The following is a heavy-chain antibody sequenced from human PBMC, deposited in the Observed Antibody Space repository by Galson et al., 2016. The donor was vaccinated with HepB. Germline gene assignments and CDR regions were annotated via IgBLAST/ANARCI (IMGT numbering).Heavy chain of an antibody. CDR1: GISVSDYS. V-gene: IGHV3-48*02. Sequence: SLRLSCAGSGISVSDYSMNWVRQAPGKGLEWIAYISSRSSTTLYADSVKGRFTISRDNANNSLYLQMNRLGDDDTAVYYCARGTRTRAGFDYWGQGILVTVSA. D-gene: IGHD2-15*01. CDR3: ARGTRTRAGFDY. J-gene: IGHJ4*02. CDR2: ISSRSSTT.